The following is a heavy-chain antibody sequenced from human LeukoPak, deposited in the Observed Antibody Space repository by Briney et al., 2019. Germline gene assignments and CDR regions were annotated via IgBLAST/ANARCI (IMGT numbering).Heavy chain of an antibody. V-gene: IGHV3-23*01. J-gene: IGHJ4*02. Sequence: GGSLRLSCAASGFTFSTYAMSWVRQAPGEGLEWVSTISGGFDNTYYADSVKGRFTISRDDSKNTLYLQMNSVRAEDTAVYYCAKAVAGLFDYWGQGTLVTVSS. D-gene: IGHD6-19*01. CDR3: AKAVAGLFDY. CDR1: GFTFSTYA. CDR2: ISGGFDNT.